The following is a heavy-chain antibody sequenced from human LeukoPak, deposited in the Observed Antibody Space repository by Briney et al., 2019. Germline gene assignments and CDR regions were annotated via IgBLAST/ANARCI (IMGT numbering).Heavy chain of an antibody. CDR2: IYYSGST. CDR3: ASDYYGSGSYHPNYYFDY. D-gene: IGHD3-10*01. CDR1: GDSISGSSYY. Sequence: PSETLSLTCTVSGDSISGSSYYWSWIRQPPGKGLEWIGYIYYSGSTNYNPPLKSRVTISVDTSKNQFSLKLSSVTAADTAVYYCASDYYGSGSYHPNYYFDYWGQGTLVTVSS. V-gene: IGHV4-61*05. J-gene: IGHJ4*02.